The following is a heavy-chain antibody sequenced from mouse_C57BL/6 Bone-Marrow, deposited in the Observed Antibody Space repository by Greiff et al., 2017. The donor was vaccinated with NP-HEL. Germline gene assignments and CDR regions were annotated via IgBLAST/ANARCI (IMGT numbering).Heavy chain of an antibody. CDR1: GFTFSSYA. Sequence: DVKLVESGGGLVKPGGSLKLSCAASGFTFSSYAMSWVRQTPEKRLEWVATISDGGSYTYYPDNVKGRFTISRDNAKNNLYLQMSHLKSEDTAMYYCARRILRGDYAMDYWGQGTSVTVSS. J-gene: IGHJ4*01. CDR3: ARRILRGDYAMDY. D-gene: IGHD1-1*01. CDR2: ISDGGSYT. V-gene: IGHV5-4*03.